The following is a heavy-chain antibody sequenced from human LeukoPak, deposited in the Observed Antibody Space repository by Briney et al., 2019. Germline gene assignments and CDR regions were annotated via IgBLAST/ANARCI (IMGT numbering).Heavy chain of an antibody. J-gene: IGHJ5*02. CDR2: IYSSGST. V-gene: IGHV4-4*07. CDR1: CGPISSYY. CDR3: ARARDYYDSSSYPNWFDP. Sequence: AETLSLTCTVSCGPISSYYWTGLPQPARKGLEWIGRIYSSGSTNYNPSLKSRVIMSVDKSQNQFSLKLSSVTAADTAVYYCARARDYYDSSSYPNWFDPWGQGTLVTVSS. D-gene: IGHD3-22*01.